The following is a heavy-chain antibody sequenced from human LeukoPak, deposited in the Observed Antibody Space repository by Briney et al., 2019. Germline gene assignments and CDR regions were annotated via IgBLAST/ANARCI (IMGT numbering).Heavy chain of an antibody. CDR1: GFTFSSYG. V-gene: IGHV3-30*02. CDR3: ARAEATIPYYFDY. Sequence: GGSLRLSCAASGFTFSSYGMHWVRQAPGKGLEWVAFIRYDGSNKYYADSVKGRFTISRDNSKNTLYLQMNSLRAEDTAVYYCARAEATIPYYFDYWGQGTLVTVSS. J-gene: IGHJ4*02. CDR2: IRYDGSNK. D-gene: IGHD5-24*01.